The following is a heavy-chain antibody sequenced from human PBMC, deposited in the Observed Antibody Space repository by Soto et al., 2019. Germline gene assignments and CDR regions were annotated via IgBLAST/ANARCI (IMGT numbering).Heavy chain of an antibody. D-gene: IGHD3-22*01. V-gene: IGHV3-33*01. CDR2: ICHDGSNK. CDR1: GFTFSSYG. Sequence: PGGSLRLSCAASGFTFSSYGMHWVRQAPGKGLGWVSVICHDGSNKYYADSVKGRFTISRDNSKNTLYLQMNSLRAEDTAVYYCARTYYYDSSGYYGDAFHXWGQVTMFTVS. CDR3: ARTYYYDSSGYYGDAFHX. J-gene: IGHJ3*02.